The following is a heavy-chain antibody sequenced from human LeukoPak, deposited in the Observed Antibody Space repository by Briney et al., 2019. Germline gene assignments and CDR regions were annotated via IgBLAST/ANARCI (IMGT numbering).Heavy chain of an antibody. J-gene: IGHJ4*02. D-gene: IGHD3-22*01. CDR1: GFTFSTYS. CDR2: ISSSSSYT. CDR3: ARYYDSSGYYSDHLDY. Sequence: GGSLRLSCAASGFTFSTYSMNWVRQAPGKGLEWVSSISSSSSYTYYADSVKGRFTISRDNAKNSLYLQMNSLRAEDTAVYYCARYYDSSGYYSDHLDYWGQGTLVTVSS. V-gene: IGHV3-21*01.